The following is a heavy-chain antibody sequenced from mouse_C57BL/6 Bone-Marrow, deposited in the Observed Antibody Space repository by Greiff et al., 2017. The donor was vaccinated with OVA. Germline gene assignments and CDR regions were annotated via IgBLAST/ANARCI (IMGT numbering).Heavy chain of an antibody. CDR2: ISGGGGNT. CDR3: ARPLYYGSSYGFAY. D-gene: IGHD1-1*01. J-gene: IGHJ3*01. CDR1: GFTFSSYT. Sequence: EVQLMESGGGLVKPGGSLKLSCAASGFTFSSYTMSWVRQTPEKRLEWVATISGGGGNTYYPDSVKGRFTISRDNAKNTLYLQMSSLRSEDTALYYCARPLYYGSSYGFAYWGQGTLVTVSA. V-gene: IGHV5-9*01.